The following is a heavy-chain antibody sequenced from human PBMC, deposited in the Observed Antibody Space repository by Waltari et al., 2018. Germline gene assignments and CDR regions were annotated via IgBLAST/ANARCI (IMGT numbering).Heavy chain of an antibody. D-gene: IGHD2-2*01. Sequence: QVQLQESGPGLVKPSGTLSLTCAVSGGSISSSNWWSWVRQPPGQGLEWIGEIYHSGITNYNPSLKSRVTISVDKSKNQFSLKLSSVTAADTAVYYCARESLGYCSSTSCQRGWFDPWGQGTLVTVSS. J-gene: IGHJ5*02. CDR2: IYHSGIT. V-gene: IGHV4-4*02. CDR1: GGSISSSNW. CDR3: ARESLGYCSSTSCQRGWFDP.